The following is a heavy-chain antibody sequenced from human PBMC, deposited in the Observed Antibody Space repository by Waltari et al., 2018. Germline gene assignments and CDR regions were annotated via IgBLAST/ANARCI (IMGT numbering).Heavy chain of an antibody. CDR1: GYTFTDYY. CDR3: ATVYSGSYGDAFDI. J-gene: IGHJ3*02. D-gene: IGHD1-26*01. CDR2: VDPEDGET. Sequence: VQLVQSGAEVKKPGASVKVSCKASGYTFTDYYMHWVQQAPGKGLEWMGRVDPEDGETIYAEKFQGRVTITADTSTDTAYMELSSLRSEDTAVYYCATVYSGSYGDAFDIWGQGTMVTVSS. V-gene: IGHV1-69-2*01.